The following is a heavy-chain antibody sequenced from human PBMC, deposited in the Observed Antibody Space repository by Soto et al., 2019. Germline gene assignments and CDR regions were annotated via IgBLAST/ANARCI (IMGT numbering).Heavy chain of an antibody. CDR1: GGSISSGGYY. Sequence: SETLSLTCTVSGGSISSGGYYWSWIRQHPGKGLEWIGYIYYGGSTYYNPSLKSRVTMSVDTSKNQFSLKLSSVTAADTAVYYCARGKVNDYVWGSYRYRRWFDPWGQGTLVTVSS. D-gene: IGHD3-16*02. J-gene: IGHJ5*02. CDR2: IYYGGST. CDR3: ARGKVNDYVWGSYRYRRWFDP. V-gene: IGHV4-31*03.